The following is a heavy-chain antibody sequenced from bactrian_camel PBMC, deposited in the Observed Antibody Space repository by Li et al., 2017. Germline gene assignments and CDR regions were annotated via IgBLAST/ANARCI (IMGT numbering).Heavy chain of an antibody. D-gene: IGHD3*01. CDR3: AGDRGEPRWPTASTFAY. CDR2: IDSDGAS. CDR1: TYIVNSKC. V-gene: IGHV3S53*01. Sequence: VQLVESGGGSVQVGGSRRLSCAASTYIVNSKCLGWFRRAPGKERERVARIDSDGASIYLDSMKGRFIISRDNAKSTVYLHMTNLNPEDTAMYYCAGDRGEPRWPTASTFAYWGQGTQVTVS. J-gene: IGHJ4*01.